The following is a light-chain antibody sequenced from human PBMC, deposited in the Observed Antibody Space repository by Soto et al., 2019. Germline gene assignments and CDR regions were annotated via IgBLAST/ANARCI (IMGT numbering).Light chain of an antibody. CDR3: QHYKNWPPYT. Sequence: EIVMTQSPATLSVSPGERATLSCRASQSLSSNLAWYQQKPGQAPRLLIYGASTRATGIPARFSGSGSGTEFTLTISSLQSEVLAVYFWQHYKNWPPYTFGQGTKLEIK. V-gene: IGKV3D-15*01. J-gene: IGKJ2*01. CDR2: GAS. CDR1: QSLSSN.